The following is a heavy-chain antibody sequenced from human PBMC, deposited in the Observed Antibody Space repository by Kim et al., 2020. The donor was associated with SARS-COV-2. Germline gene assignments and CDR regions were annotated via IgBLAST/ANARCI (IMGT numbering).Heavy chain of an antibody. CDR2: IRQDGNRK. J-gene: IGHJ4*02. Sequence: GGSLRLSCAASGFTFSSYWMSWVRQTPGKGLEWVANIRQDGNRKEFADSVQGRFAIFRDNVQNSVYLEMNSLRAEDTAVYYCVREGLGGFDFWGQGTLVSVSS. V-gene: IGHV3-7*03. CDR3: VREGLGGFDF. CDR1: GFTFSSYW. D-gene: IGHD2-15*01.